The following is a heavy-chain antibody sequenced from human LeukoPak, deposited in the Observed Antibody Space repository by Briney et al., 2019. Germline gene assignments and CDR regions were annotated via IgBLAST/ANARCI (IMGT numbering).Heavy chain of an antibody. J-gene: IGHJ3*02. CDR1: GFTFSSYE. Sequence: GGSLRLSCAASGFTFSSYEMNWVRQAPGKGLEWVSYISSSGTTIYYADSVRGRFTISRDNAKNSLYLQMNSLRAEDTAVYYCARAKRNGFDIWGQGTMISVSS. CDR2: ISSSGTTI. CDR3: ARAKRNGFDI. V-gene: IGHV3-48*03.